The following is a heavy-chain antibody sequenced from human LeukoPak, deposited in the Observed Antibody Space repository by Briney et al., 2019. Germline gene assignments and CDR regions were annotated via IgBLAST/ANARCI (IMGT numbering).Heavy chain of an antibody. J-gene: IGHJ4*02. Sequence: SQTLSLTCTVSGGSISSGGYYWSWIRQHPGKGLEWIGYIYYSGSTYYNPSLKSRVTVSVDTSKNQLSLKLSSVTAADTAVYYCASIKQLWGRDYWGQGTLVTVSS. CDR1: GGSISSGGYY. CDR3: ASIKQLWGRDY. CDR2: IYYSGST. V-gene: IGHV4-31*03. D-gene: IGHD7-27*01.